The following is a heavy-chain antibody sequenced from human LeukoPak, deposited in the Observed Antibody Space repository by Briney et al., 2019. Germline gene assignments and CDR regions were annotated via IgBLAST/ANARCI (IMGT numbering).Heavy chain of an antibody. D-gene: IGHD2-15*01. CDR1: GYTFTGYY. CDR2: INPNSGGT. V-gene: IGHV1-2*02. J-gene: IGHJ6*02. CDR3: ARVGYCSGGACYSGPMDV. Sequence: GASVKVSCKASGYTFTGYYMHWVRQAPGQGLEWMGWINPNSGGTNYAQKFQGRVTMTRDTSISTAYMELSRLRSDDTAVYYCARVGYCSGGACYSGPMDVWGQGTTVTVSS.